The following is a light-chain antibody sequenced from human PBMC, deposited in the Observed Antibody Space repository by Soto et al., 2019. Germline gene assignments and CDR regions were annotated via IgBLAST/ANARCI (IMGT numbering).Light chain of an antibody. Sequence: EIVLTQSPGTLSLSPGERATLSCRASQNFGSSYLAWYQLKPGQAPRLLVYGASIRATGIPARFSGSGSGTEYSLTISSLQSEDFGVYFCQQYDQWWTFGQGTKVDIK. CDR2: GAS. CDR1: QNFGSSY. V-gene: IGKV3-20*01. CDR3: QQYDQWWT. J-gene: IGKJ1*01.